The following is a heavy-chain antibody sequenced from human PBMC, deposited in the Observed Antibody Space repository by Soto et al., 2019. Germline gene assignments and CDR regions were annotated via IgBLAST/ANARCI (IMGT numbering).Heavy chain of an antibody. CDR1: GYTFNHYG. CDR3: ARGTLSSFPETEGTYYGLNY. D-gene: IGHD3-10*01. CDR2: ISAHNGNT. Sequence: QVQLVQSAAEVKKPGASVRVSCEASGYTFNHYGITWVRQAPGQGLEWLGWISAHNGNTNYAQKLQDRVTMTTDTSTNTAYMELRSPKYDDTAIYYCARGTLSSFPETEGTYYGLNYWGQGTLVTVSS. J-gene: IGHJ4*02. V-gene: IGHV1-18*01.